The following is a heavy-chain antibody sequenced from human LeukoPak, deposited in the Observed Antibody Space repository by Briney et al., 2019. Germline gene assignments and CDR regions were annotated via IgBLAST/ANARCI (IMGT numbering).Heavy chain of an antibody. D-gene: IGHD3-10*01. Sequence: SETLSLTCSVSSGSISTTDYYWGWIRQPPGKGLEWIGSISYSGSPQYNPSLKSRVTISVDTSKSQFFLKLSSVTAADTAVYYCARQKWITMVRGVINWFDPWGQGTLVTVSS. CDR2: ISYSGSP. V-gene: IGHV4-39*01. CDR3: ARQKWITMVRGVINWFDP. J-gene: IGHJ5*02. CDR1: SGSISTTDYY.